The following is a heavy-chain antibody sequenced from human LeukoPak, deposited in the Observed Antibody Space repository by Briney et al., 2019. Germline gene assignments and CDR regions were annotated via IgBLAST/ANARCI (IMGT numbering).Heavy chain of an antibody. D-gene: IGHD6-13*01. Sequence: PSETLSLTCSVSGGSIGTYYWSWIRQPPGKGLEWIGYIYYSGSTNYNPSLKSRVTISVDTSKNQFSLKLSSVTAADTAVYYCARLSGIAAAGTFGYYYYYGMDVWGQGTTVTVSS. CDR3: ARLSGIAAAGTFGYYYYYGMDV. CDR2: IYYSGST. V-gene: IGHV4-59*01. J-gene: IGHJ6*02. CDR1: GGSIGTYY.